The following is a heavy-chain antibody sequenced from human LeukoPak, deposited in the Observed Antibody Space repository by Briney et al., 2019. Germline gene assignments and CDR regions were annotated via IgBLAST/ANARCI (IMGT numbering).Heavy chain of an antibody. CDR3: ARAYSSSFAPFDY. CDR2: IYTSGST. D-gene: IGHD6-6*01. J-gene: IGHJ4*02. V-gene: IGHV4-61*02. CDR1: GGSISSGSYY. Sequence: SQTLSLTCTVSGGSISSGSYYWSWIRQPAGKGMKWIGRIYTSGSTNYNPSLKRRVAISVDTSKNQFSLKLSSVTAADTAVYYCARAYSSSFAPFDYWGQGTLVTVSS.